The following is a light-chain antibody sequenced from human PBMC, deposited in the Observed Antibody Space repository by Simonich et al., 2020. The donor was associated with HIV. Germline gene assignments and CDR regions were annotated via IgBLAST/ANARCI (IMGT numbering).Light chain of an antibody. CDR1: TSDVGGYNY. Sequence: QSALTQPASVSESPGQSITISCTATTSDVGGYNYVSWYQQHPDKAPKIMIYDVSKRPSGVSNRFSGSKSGNTAALTISGLQGEDEADYYCSSYTSSSTLVFGGGTKLTVL. CDR2: DVS. V-gene: IGLV2-14*03. CDR3: SSYTSSSTLV. J-gene: IGLJ3*02.